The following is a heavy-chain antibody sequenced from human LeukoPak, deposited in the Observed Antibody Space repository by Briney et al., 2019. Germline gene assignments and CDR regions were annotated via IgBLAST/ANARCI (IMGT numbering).Heavy chain of an antibody. D-gene: IGHD3-22*01. V-gene: IGHV1-69*13. CDR3: ARDRRVDYYDSSGYSFGY. J-gene: IGHJ4*02. CDR1: GYTFTSYG. Sequence: GASVKVSCKASGYTFTSYGISWVRQAPGQGLEWMGGIIPIFGTANYAQKFQGRVTITADESTSTAYMELSSLRSEDTAVYYCARDRRVDYYDSSGYSFGYWGQGTLVTVSS. CDR2: IIPIFGTA.